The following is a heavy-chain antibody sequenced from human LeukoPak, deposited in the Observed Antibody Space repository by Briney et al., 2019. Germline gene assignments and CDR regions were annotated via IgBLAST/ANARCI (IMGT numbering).Heavy chain of an antibody. CDR2: INPNSGGT. D-gene: IGHD5-18*01. CDR3: ARDSGYGWYDL. J-gene: IGHJ5*02. Sequence: ASVKVSCKASGYTFTAYYIHCVRQAPGQGLEWMGWINPNSGGTNYAQKFQDRVTMTRDTSISTAYLELSRLTSDDTAVFHCARDSGYGWYDLWGQGTLVTVSS. CDR1: GYTFTAYY. V-gene: IGHV1-2*02.